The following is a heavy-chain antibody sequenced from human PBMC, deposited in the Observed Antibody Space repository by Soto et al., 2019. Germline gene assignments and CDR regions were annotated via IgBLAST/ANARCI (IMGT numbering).Heavy chain of an antibody. CDR2: ISGSGGST. CDR3: AKVNSSSSPHYYYYYGMDV. J-gene: IGHJ6*02. Sequence: AISGSGGSTYYADSVKGRFTISRDNSKNTLYLQMNSLRAEDTAVYYCAKVNSSSSPHYYYYYGMDVWGQGTKVTVSS. D-gene: IGHD6-6*01. V-gene: IGHV3-23*01.